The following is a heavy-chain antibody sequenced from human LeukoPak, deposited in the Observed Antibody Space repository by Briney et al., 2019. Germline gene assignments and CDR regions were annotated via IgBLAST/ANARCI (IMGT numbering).Heavy chain of an antibody. V-gene: IGHV4-34*01. J-gene: IGHJ5*02. Sequence: SETLSLTCAVYGGSFSGYYWSWIRQPPGKGLEWIGEINHSGSTNYNPSLKSRVTISVDTSKNQFSLKLSSVTAADTAVYYCARGRVIAARFNWFDPWGQGTLVTVSS. CDR1: GGSFSGYY. D-gene: IGHD6-6*01. CDR2: INHSGST. CDR3: ARGRVIAARFNWFDP.